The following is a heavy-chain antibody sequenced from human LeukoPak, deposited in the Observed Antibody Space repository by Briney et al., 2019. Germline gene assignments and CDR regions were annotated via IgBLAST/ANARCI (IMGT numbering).Heavy chain of an antibody. CDR3: ARGSGYGGDYYGMDV. CDR2: ISAYNGNT. V-gene: IGHV1-18*01. D-gene: IGHD5-12*01. Sequence: APVKVPCKASGYTFTSYGISWVRQAPGQGLEWMGWISAYNGNTNYAQKLQGRVTMTTDTSTSTAYMELRSLRSDDTAVYYCARGSGYGGDYYGMDVWGQGTTVTVSS. CDR1: GYTFTSYG. J-gene: IGHJ6*02.